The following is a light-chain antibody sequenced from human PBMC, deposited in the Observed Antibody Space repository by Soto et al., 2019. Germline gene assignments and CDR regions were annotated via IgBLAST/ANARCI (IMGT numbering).Light chain of an antibody. CDR2: EVS. J-gene: IGLJ1*01. CDR1: IIDIAPYNY. Sequence: QCVLTQPASVSGSPGQSLTISCTGTIIDIAPYNYVSWYQQHPGKAPKLIIYEVSYRPLGISNRFSGSKSGNTASLTISGLQAEDEADYYCSSYTSSTNYVFGTGTKVTVL. V-gene: IGLV2-14*01. CDR3: SSYTSSTNYV.